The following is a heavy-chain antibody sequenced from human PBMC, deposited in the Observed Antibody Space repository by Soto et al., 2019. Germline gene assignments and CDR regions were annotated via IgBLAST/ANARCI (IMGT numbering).Heavy chain of an antibody. Sequence: QVQLVQSGAEVKKPGSSVKVSCKASGGTFSSYTISWVRQAPGQGLEWMGRIIPILGIANYAQKFQGRVTITADKTTSTAYMELSSLRSEDTAVYYCAKVCGGDSYYFDYWGQGTLVTVSS. J-gene: IGHJ4*02. CDR2: IIPILGIA. V-gene: IGHV1-69*02. CDR3: AKVCGGDSYYFDY. D-gene: IGHD2-21*01. CDR1: GGTFSSYT.